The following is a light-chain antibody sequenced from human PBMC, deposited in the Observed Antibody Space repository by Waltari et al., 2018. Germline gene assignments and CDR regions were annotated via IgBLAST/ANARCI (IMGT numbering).Light chain of an antibody. Sequence: QSALTQPASVSGSPGQSITISCTVTSSDVGTYNYVSWYQQHPGKAPKLMIYDVNNPPSRGSDRFSGSKSGNTASLTISGLQAEDEADYYCSSYTRSITIVMFGGGTKLTVL. CDR3: SSYTRSITIVM. CDR2: DVN. J-gene: IGLJ3*02. CDR1: SSDVGTYNY. V-gene: IGLV2-14*01.